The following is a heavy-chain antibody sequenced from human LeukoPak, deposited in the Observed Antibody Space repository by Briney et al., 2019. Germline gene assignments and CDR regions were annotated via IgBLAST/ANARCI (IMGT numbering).Heavy chain of an antibody. CDR3: ARDGGITGTVGWFDP. V-gene: IGHV3-7*01. Sequence: GGSLRLSCAASGFTFSSYWMSCVRQAPGKGLEWVSNIKQGGSEKYYVDSVKGRFTISRDNAKNSLYLQMNSLRAEDTAVYYCARDGGITGTVGWFDPWGQGTLVTVSS. D-gene: IGHD1-20*01. J-gene: IGHJ5*02. CDR1: GFTFSSYW. CDR2: IKQGGSEK.